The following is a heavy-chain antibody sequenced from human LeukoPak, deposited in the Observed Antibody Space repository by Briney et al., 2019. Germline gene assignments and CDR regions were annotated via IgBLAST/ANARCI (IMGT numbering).Heavy chain of an antibody. D-gene: IGHD6-13*01. Sequence: GGSLRLSCIGSGFTFDDYAMHWVRQVPGKGLEWVSGISWASGSLAYADSVKGRFTVSRDNAKNFLYLQMNSLRSEDMALYYCAKDRQKGSSLTAAGDAFDVWGHGTMVIVSS. J-gene: IGHJ3*01. CDR3: AKDRQKGSSLTAAGDAFDV. CDR1: GFTFDDYA. V-gene: IGHV3-9*03. CDR2: ISWASGSL.